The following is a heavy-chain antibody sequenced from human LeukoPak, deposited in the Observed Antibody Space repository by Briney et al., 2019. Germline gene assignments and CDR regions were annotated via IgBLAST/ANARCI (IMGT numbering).Heavy chain of an antibody. CDR2: ISSDGRDK. CDR3: ARDIVRGAAAYYFDY. Sequence: GRSLRLSCAASGFTFSGYAMHWVRQAPGKGLEWVAVISSDGRDKHDADSVKGRFTISRDNSKNTLYLQMDSLRSEDTAVYYCARDIVRGAAAYYFDYWGQGTLVTVSS. D-gene: IGHD1-26*01. CDR1: GFTFSGYA. V-gene: IGHV3-30*04. J-gene: IGHJ4*02.